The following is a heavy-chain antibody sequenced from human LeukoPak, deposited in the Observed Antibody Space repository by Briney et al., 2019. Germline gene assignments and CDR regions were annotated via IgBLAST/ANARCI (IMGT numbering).Heavy chain of an antibody. D-gene: IGHD2-2*01. Sequence: GSLRLSCAASGFTFSSYGMHWVRQAPGKGLEWVAFIRYDGSNKYYADSVKGRFTISRDNSKNTLYLQMNSLRAEDTAVYYCAKGDGSSTSCQNWGQGTLVTVSS. V-gene: IGHV3-30*02. CDR1: GFTFSSYG. CDR2: IRYDGSNK. J-gene: IGHJ4*02. CDR3: AKGDGSSTSCQN.